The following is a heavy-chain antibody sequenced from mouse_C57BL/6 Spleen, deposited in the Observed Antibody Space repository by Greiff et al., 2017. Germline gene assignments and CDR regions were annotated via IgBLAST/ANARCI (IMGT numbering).Heavy chain of an antibody. V-gene: IGHV1-72*01. CDR1: GYTFTSYW. CDR3: ARCYYYGSRWYFDV. J-gene: IGHJ1*03. CDR2: IDPNSGGT. D-gene: IGHD1-1*01. Sequence: QVQLQQPGAELVKPGASVKLSCKASGYTFTSYWMHWVKQRPGRGLEWIGRIDPNSGGTKYNEKFKSKATLTVAKHSCSAYMHLRSLTSEDSAVYYGARCYYYGSRWYFDVWGTGTTVTVSS.